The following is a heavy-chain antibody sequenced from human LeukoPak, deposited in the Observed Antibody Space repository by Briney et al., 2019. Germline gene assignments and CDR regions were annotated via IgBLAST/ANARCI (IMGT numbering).Heavy chain of an antibody. Sequence: GGSLRLSCAASGFTFSSHGMSWVRQAPGKGLEWVSYISSSGSTIYYADSVKGRFTISRDNAKNSLYLQMNSLRAEDTAVYYCARDRDWYIPFDYWGQGTLVTVSS. CDR2: ISSSGSTI. V-gene: IGHV3-48*04. D-gene: IGHD3-9*01. J-gene: IGHJ4*02. CDR1: GFTFSSHG. CDR3: ARDRDWYIPFDY.